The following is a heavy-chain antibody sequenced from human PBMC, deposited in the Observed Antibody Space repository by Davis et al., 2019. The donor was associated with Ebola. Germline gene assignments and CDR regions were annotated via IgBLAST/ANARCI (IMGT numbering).Heavy chain of an antibody. J-gene: IGHJ4*02. CDR3: AKEEAGEQWLGSPRPASFDY. CDR1: GFTFSSYA. D-gene: IGHD6-19*01. CDR2: ISGSGGST. Sequence: GESLKISCAASGFTFSSYAMSWVRQAPGKGLEWVSAISGSGGSTYYADSVKGRFTISRDNSKNTLYLQMNSLRAEDTAVYYCAKEEAGEQWLGSPRPASFDYWGQGTLVTVSS. V-gene: IGHV3-23*01.